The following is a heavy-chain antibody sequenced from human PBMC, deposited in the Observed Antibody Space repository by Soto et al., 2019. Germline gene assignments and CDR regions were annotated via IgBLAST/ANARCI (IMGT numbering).Heavy chain of an antibody. CDR2: IYSSGST. Sequence: SETLSLTCTVPDGSVSSGSYYWTWIRQPPGKGLEWIGYIYSSGSTLYNPSLKSRVIISVDTSMNQFSLKLSSVTAADTAVYYCARDSLALFDSWGQGTLVTVSS. CDR1: DGSVSSGSYY. V-gene: IGHV4-61*01. J-gene: IGHJ4*02. CDR3: ARDSLALFDS. D-gene: IGHD5-12*01.